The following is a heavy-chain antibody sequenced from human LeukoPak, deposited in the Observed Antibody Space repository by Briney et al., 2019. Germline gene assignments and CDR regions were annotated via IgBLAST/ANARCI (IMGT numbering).Heavy chain of an antibody. D-gene: IGHD1-26*01. V-gene: IGHV3-7*04. CDR3: ARSPYSGSYGPFDY. CDR1: GFTLSNYW. CDR2: IKHDGSEK. J-gene: IGHJ4*02. Sequence: GGSLRVSCAASGFTLSNYWMNWVRQAPGKGLEWVANIKHDGSEKSYVDSVKGRFTISRDDAKNSLYLQMNSLRAEDTALYYCARSPYSGSYGPFDYWGQGTLVTVSS.